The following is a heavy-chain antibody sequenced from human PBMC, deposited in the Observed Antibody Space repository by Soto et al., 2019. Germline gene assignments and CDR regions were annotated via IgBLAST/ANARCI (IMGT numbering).Heavy chain of an antibody. CDR3: ARSPLTIVVVAAAKEPHNPYYYGMDV. CDR1: GGTFSSYA. CDR2: IIPIFGTA. Sequence: SVKVSCKASGGTFSSYAISWVRQAPGQGLEWMGGIIPIFGTANYAQKFQGRVTITADESTSTAYMELSSLRSEDTAVYYCARSPLTIVVVAAAKEPHNPYYYGMDVWGQGTTVTVSS. J-gene: IGHJ6*02. D-gene: IGHD2-2*01. V-gene: IGHV1-69*13.